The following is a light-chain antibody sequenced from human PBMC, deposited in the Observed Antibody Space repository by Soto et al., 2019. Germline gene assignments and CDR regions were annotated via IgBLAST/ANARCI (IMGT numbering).Light chain of an antibody. CDR2: LGS. V-gene: IGKV2-28*01. Sequence: DIVMTQSPLSLPVTPGEPASISCRSSQSLLHSNGYNYLDWYLQKPGQSPRLLIYLGSNRASGVPDRFSGSGSGTDFTLKISSVEAEDFGVYYCMQALQSPYTFGQGTKLEIK. CDR1: QSLLHSNGYNY. CDR3: MQALQSPYT. J-gene: IGKJ2*01.